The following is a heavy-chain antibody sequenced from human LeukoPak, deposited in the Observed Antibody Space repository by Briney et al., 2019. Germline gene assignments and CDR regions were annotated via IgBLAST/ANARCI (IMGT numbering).Heavy chain of an antibody. V-gene: IGHV3-30-3*01. Sequence: PGGSLRLSCAASGFTFSSYAMHWVRQAPGKGLEWVAVISYDGSNKYYADSVKGRFTISRDNSKNTLYLQMNSLRAEDTAVYYCAREDDFWSATDYWGQGTQVTVSS. CDR2: ISYDGSNK. CDR1: GFTFSSYA. J-gene: IGHJ4*02. D-gene: IGHD3-3*01. CDR3: AREDDFWSATDY.